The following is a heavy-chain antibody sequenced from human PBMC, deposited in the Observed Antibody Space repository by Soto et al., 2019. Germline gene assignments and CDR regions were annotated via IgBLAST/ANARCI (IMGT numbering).Heavy chain of an antibody. J-gene: IGHJ4*02. CDR1: GYTFTSYG. CDR2: ISAYNGNT. CDR3: ASSHSSSWYYDY. V-gene: IGHV1-18*01. Sequence: ASVKVSCKAPGYTFTSYGISWVRQAPGQGLEWMGWISAYNGNTNYAQKLQGRVTTTTDTSTSTAYMELRSLRSDDTAVYYCASSHSSSWYYDYWGQGTLVTVSS. D-gene: IGHD6-13*01.